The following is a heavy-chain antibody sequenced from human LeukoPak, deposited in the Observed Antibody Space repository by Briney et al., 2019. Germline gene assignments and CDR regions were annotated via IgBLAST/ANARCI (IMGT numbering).Heavy chain of an antibody. V-gene: IGHV4-59*01. CDR2: IYYSEST. CDR3: ARVDRSGPNWFDP. CDR1: GGSISSYY. Sequence: SETLSLTCTVSGGSISSYYWTWIRQPPEKGLEWIGYIYYSESTNYNPSLKSRVTISVDTSKNQLSLKLSSVTAADTAVYYCARVDRSGPNWFDPWGQGILVTVSS. J-gene: IGHJ5*02. D-gene: IGHD6-25*01.